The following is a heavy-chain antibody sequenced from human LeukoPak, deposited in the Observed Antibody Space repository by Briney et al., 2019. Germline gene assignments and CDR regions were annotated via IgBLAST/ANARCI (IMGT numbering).Heavy chain of an antibody. V-gene: IGHV3-7*03. CDR2: IKQDESEK. D-gene: IGHD6-13*01. CDR3: AKGGGSSWPLSSYGMDV. Sequence: GGSLRLSCAASGFSFSSHWMSWVRQAPGKGLEWLTNIKQDESEKYYADSAEGRFTISRDNAKNSVYLKMNSLRAEDTAVYYCAKGGGSSWPLSSYGMDVWGQGTTVTVS. J-gene: IGHJ6*02. CDR1: GFSFSSHW.